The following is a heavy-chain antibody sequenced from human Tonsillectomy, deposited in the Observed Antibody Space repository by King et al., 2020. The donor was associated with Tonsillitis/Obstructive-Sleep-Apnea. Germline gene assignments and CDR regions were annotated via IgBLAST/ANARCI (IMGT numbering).Heavy chain of an antibody. Sequence: QLVQSGAEVKKPGASVKVSCKASGYTFTSFGITWVRQAPGQGLEWMGWISGYNGNTNYAQKLQGRVTMTTDTSTNTAYMELRSLRSDDTAVYYCGRADVDSGSDGDYYYGMDVWGQGTTVTVSS. CDR1: GYTFTSFG. CDR3: GRADVDSGSDGDYYYGMDV. V-gene: IGHV1-18*01. J-gene: IGHJ6*02. D-gene: IGHD1-26*01. CDR2: ISGYNGNT.